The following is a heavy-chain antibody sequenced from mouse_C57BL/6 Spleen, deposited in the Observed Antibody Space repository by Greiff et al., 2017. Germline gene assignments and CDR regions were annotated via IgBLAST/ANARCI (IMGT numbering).Heavy chain of an antibody. CDR1: GYTFTDYE. V-gene: IGHV1-15*01. CDR2: IDPETGGT. J-gene: IGHJ2*01. CDR3: TRGYFDY. Sequence: VQLQQSGAELVRPGASVTLSCKASGYTFTDYEMPWVKQTPVHGLEWIGAIDPETGGTAYNQKFKGKAILTADKSSSTAYMELRSLTSEDSAVYYCTRGYFDYGGQGTTLTVSS.